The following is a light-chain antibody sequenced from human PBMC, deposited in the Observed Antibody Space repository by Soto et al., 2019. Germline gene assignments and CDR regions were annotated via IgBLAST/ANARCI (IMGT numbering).Light chain of an antibody. CDR2: KVS. Sequence: DVVMTQSPLSLPVTLGQPASISCRSSQSLAYSDGNTYLNWFQQKPCQSPRRLIYKVSNRNSGVPNRFSGSVPGTDFTMKISRVEAEDVGVYYCMQGTHWPPYTFGQGTKLEIK. J-gene: IGKJ2*01. V-gene: IGKV2-30*01. CDR3: MQGTHWPPYT. CDR1: QSLAYSDGNTY.